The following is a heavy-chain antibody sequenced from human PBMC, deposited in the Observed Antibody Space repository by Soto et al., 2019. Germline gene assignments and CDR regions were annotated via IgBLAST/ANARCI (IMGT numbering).Heavy chain of an antibody. Sequence: EVQLLESGGGFEQRGGSLRLSCAASGITFSTYAMSWVRRAPGKGLEWVSTIGTNGADKQYADFVKGRFTVSRDRSDGTLSLQMNSLRAEDTAVYYCAADYLRHNSLNGYYYSYGMDVWGQGTTATVSS. CDR2: IGTNGADK. CDR1: GITFSTYA. V-gene: IGHV3-23*01. J-gene: IGHJ6*02. D-gene: IGHD4-17*01. CDR3: AADYLRHNSLNGYYYSYGMDV.